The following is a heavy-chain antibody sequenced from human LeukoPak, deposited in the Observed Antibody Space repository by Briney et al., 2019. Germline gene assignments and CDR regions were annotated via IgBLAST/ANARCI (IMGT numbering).Heavy chain of an antibody. CDR3: ARDSPDYYDSSGYYY. D-gene: IGHD3-22*01. V-gene: IGHV1-18*01. Sequence: ASVKVTCKASGYTFTSYGIIWVRQAPGQGLEWMGWISAYNGNTNYAQKLQGRVTMTTDTSTSTAYMELRSLRSDDTAVYYCARDSPDYYDSSGYYYWGQGTLVTVSS. CDR1: GYTFTSYG. CDR2: ISAYNGNT. J-gene: IGHJ4*02.